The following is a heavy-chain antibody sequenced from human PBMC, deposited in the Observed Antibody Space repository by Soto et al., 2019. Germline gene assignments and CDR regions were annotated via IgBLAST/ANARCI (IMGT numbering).Heavy chain of an antibody. D-gene: IGHD3-10*01. J-gene: IGHJ6*02. V-gene: IGHV1-3*01. CDR2: INAGNGNT. CDR1: GYTFTSHA. Sequence: GASVKVSCKSSGYTFTSHAMHWVRQAPGQRLEWMGWINAGNGNTKYSQKFQGRVTMTTDTSTSTAYMELRSLRSDDTAVYYCARDYYGSGSRPYYYYGMDVWGQGTTVTVSS. CDR3: ARDYYGSGSRPYYYYGMDV.